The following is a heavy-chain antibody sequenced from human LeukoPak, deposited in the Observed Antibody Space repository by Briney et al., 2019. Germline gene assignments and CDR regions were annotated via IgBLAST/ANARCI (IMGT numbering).Heavy chain of an antibody. CDR3: TSDSYSSSWYKPVYYYYGMDV. Sequence: PGGSLRLSCAASGFTFSSYSMNWVRQAPGKGLEWVGFIRSKAYGGTTEYAASVKGRFTISRDDSKSIAYLQMNSLKTEDTAVYYCTSDSYSSSWYKPVYYYYGMDVWGQGTTVTVSS. CDR1: GFTFSSYS. V-gene: IGHV3-49*04. CDR2: IRSKAYGGTT. D-gene: IGHD6-13*01. J-gene: IGHJ6*02.